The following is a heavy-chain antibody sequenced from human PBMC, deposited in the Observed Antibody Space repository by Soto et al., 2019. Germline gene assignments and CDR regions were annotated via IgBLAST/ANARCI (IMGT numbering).Heavy chain of an antibody. D-gene: IGHD1-26*01. J-gene: IGHJ4*02. CDR3: ARGNLSFEFDS. Sequence: QIQLVESGGDVVQPGKSLRLSCAASGFNFGFFGMHWVRQAPGKGLEWVAFISGDGINTQYADSVWGRFTLSRDYSRKTMYLQMDSLRDEYTALYYCARGNLSFEFDSWGLGTLVTVSP. CDR1: GFNFGFFG. CDR2: ISGDGINT. V-gene: IGHV3-30*03.